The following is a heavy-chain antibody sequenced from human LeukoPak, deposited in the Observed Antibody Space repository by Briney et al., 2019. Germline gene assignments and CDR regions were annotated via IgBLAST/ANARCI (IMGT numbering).Heavy chain of an antibody. CDR2: INHSGST. V-gene: IGHV4-34*01. Sequence: PSETLSVTCAVYGGSFSGYYWSWIRQPPGKGLEWIGEINHSGSTNYNPSLKSRVTISVDTSKNQFSLKLSSVTAADTAVYYCARDPSSSWTNWFDPWGQGTLVTVSS. J-gene: IGHJ5*02. CDR3: ARDPSSSWTNWFDP. D-gene: IGHD6-13*01. CDR1: GGSFSGYY.